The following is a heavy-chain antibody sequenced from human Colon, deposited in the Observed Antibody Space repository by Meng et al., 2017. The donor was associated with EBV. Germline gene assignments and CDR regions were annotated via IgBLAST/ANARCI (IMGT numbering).Heavy chain of an antibody. V-gene: IGHV4-4*02. J-gene: IGHJ4*02. CDR1: GVSISSNIR. CDR3: ARGKQDAWELLAY. Sequence: GLLQDAGPGLVKPSGTLSLTCGVSGVSISSNIRWTWVRQPPGKGLEWIGDIDDSGSTNYNPSLNSRISISLDKSKNHFSLKVNSVTAADTAVYYCARGKQDAWELLAYWGQGALVTVSS. D-gene: IGHD1-26*01. CDR2: IDDSGST.